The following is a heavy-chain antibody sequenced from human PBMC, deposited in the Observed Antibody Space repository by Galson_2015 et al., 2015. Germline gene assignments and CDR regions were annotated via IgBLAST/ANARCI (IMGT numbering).Heavy chain of an antibody. V-gene: IGHV3-48*01. Sequence: SLRLSCAASGFTFSGYSMDWVRQAPGKGLEWISYTDHTGSDKSYADSVRGRFTISRDNAKNSLYLQMNSLRAEDTAVYYCARDPCSSTSCYYYYGMDVWGQGTTVTVSS. J-gene: IGHJ6*02. CDR3: ARDPCSSTSCYYYYGMDV. D-gene: IGHD2-2*01. CDR2: TDHTGSDK. CDR1: GFTFSGYS.